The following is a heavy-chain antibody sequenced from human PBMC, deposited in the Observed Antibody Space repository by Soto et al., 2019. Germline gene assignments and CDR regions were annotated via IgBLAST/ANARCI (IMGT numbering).Heavy chain of an antibody. D-gene: IGHD3-3*01. CDR2: TYYRSKWYN. CDR3: ARVVTIFGVDLNWFDP. V-gene: IGHV6-1*01. J-gene: IGHJ5*02. Sequence: PSQTLSLTCAISGDSVSSNSAAWNWIRQSPSRGLEWLGRTYYRSKWYNDYAVSVKSRITINPDTSKNQFSLQLNSVTPEDTAVYYWARVVTIFGVDLNWFDPWGQGTLVTVS. CDR1: GDSVSSNSAA.